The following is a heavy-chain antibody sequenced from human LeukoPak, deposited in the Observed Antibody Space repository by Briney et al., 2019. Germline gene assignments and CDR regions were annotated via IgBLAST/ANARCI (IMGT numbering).Heavy chain of an antibody. J-gene: IGHJ4*02. V-gene: IGHV3-23*01. CDR3: AKQRSEVPVAASNY. D-gene: IGHD2-2*01. Sequence: GGSLRLSCAASGSTFSTSAMSWVRQAPGKGLEWVSGISGSGDSTYYVDSVKGRFTISRDNSKSTLYLHMNSLRAEDTAIYYCAKQRSEVPVAASNYWGQGNLVTVSS. CDR1: GSTFSTSA. CDR2: ISGSGDST.